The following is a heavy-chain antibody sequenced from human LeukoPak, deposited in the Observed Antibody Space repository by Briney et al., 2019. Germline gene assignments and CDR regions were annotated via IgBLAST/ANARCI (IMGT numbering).Heavy chain of an antibody. Sequence: SSVKVSCKASGGTFSSYAISWVRQAPGQGLEWMGGIIPIFGTANYAQKFQGRVTITADESTSTAYMELSSLRSEDTAVYYCASPSGGYCSSTSCYTHKWFDPWGQGTLVTVSS. J-gene: IGHJ5*02. CDR2: IIPIFGTA. V-gene: IGHV1-69*13. CDR3: ASPSGGYCSSTSCYTHKWFDP. CDR1: GGTFSSYA. D-gene: IGHD2-2*02.